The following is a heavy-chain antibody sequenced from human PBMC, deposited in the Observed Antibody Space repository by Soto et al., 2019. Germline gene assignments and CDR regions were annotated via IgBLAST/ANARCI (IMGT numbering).Heavy chain of an antibody. D-gene: IGHD2-21*01. CDR3: VRNVQRGIVAIWP. J-gene: IGHJ5*02. V-gene: IGHV3-35*01. Sequence: PGGSLRLSCAASGFTFSNSDMNWVRQAPGEGLEWVSGVSWNGSRTHYADSVKGRFIISRDNSRNFLYQQMNSLRPEDMAVYYCVRNVQRGIVAIWPWGQGTLVTVSS. CDR2: VSWNGSRT. CDR1: GFTFSNSD.